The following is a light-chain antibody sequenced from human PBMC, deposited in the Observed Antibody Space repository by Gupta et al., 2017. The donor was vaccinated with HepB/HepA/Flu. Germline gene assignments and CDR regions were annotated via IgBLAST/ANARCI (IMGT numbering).Light chain of an antibody. CDR2: STN. CDR3: VVYLGSGIGV. Sequence: QTVVTQETSFSVSPGGTVTLTCGLSSGSFSPGNYPSWYQKAPGQAPRTLIYSTNIRSAGVPARFSGSILGNKAALTITGAQADDESDYYCVVYLGSGIGVFGGGTKLTVL. J-gene: IGLJ3*02. CDR1: SGSFSPGNY. V-gene: IGLV8-61*01.